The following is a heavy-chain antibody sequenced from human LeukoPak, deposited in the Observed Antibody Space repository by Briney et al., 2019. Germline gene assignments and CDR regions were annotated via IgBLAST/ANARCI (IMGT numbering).Heavy chain of an antibody. CDR3: AEELPGAFDF. V-gene: IGHV3-30*02. Sequence: GGSLRLSCAASGFNFSNYDMHWVRQAPGKGLEWVAFIRSDESNKYYADSVKGRFTISRDDSKSTVYLLMNSLRAEDTAIYYCAEELPGAFDFWGQGTMVTVSS. CDR1: GFNFSNYD. CDR2: IRSDESNK. J-gene: IGHJ3*01. D-gene: IGHD1-26*01.